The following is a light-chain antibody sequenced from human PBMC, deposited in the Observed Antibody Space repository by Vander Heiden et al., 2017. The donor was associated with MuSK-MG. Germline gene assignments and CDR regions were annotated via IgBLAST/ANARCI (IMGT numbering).Light chain of an antibody. CDR2: GAL. CDR3: CQYGGTSPYT. CDR1: QSFSSSD. V-gene: IGKV3-20*01. J-gene: IGKJ2*01. Sequence: EMVLPQSPGTVSLSPGDRATLSCRVSQSFSSSDYSGCQQQTGEDARILINGALTRATSSPAGRISGSAGTDYTPTISSRRAEEDSVDYCCQYGGTSPYTFGRGTKLEIK.